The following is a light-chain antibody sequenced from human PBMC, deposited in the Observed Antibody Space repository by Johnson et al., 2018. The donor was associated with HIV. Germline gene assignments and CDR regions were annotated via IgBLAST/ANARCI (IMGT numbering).Light chain of an antibody. J-gene: IGLJ1*01. CDR3: GTWDSSLSAYV. CDR1: NSNIGNNY. V-gene: IGLV1-51*01. Sequence: QSVLTQPPSVSAAPGQKVTISCSGSNSNIGNNYVSWYQQLPGTAPKLLIYDNNKRPSGIPDRFSGSKSGTSATLGITGLQTGDEADYYCGTWDSSLSAYVVGTGTKVTLL. CDR2: DNN.